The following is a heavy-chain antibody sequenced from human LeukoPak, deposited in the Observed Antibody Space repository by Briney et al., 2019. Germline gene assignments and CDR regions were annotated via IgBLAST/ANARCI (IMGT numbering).Heavy chain of an antibody. D-gene: IGHD5-24*01. CDR2: IHYRGKT. CDR1: GDSIGNYF. Sequence: PSETLSLTCTVSGDSIGNYFWSWIRQPPGKGLEWIGSIHYRGKTNYNPSLKSRVTISVDTSKNLFSLNLSSVTAADTAVYRCARRRVEMAPTSEGNWFDPWGQGTLVTVSS. CDR3: ARRRVEMAPTSEGNWFDP. J-gene: IGHJ5*02. V-gene: IGHV4-59*08.